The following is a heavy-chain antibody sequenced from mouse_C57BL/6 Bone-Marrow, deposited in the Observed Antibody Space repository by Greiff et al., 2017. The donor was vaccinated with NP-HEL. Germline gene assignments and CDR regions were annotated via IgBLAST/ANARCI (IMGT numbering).Heavy chain of an antibody. CDR3: ASGGRYSNLGGY. V-gene: IGHV5-4*03. CDR1: GFTFSSYA. J-gene: IGHJ4*01. D-gene: IGHD2-5*01. Sequence: EVMLVESGGGLVKPGGSLKLSCAASGFTFSSYAMTWVRQTPEKRLEWVGTISDGGSNTYYPDNVKGRFTISRDNAKNKLYQQRSHLKSEEAAMYYCASGGRYSNLGGYWGQGTSVTVSS. CDR2: ISDGGSNT.